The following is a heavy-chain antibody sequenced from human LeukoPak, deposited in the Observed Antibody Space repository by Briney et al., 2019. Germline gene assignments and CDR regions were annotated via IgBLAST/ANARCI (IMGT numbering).Heavy chain of an antibody. V-gene: IGHV3-30*18. CDR2: ISYDGSNK. Sequence: PGGSLRLSCAASGFTFSSYGMHWVRQAPGKGLEWVAVISYDGSNKYYADSVKGRFTISRDNSKNTLYLQMNSLRAEDTAVYYCAKVKPQGEHIDYWGQGTLVTVSS. CDR3: AKVKPQGEHIDY. CDR1: GFTFSSYG. J-gene: IGHJ4*02. D-gene: IGHD3-16*01.